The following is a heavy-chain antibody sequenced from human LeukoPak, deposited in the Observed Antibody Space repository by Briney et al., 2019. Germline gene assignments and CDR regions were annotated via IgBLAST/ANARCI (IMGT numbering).Heavy chain of an antibody. CDR3: ARASFNGPDAFDI. D-gene: IGHD2-8*01. V-gene: IGHV3-23*01. CDR1: GFTFSSYA. Sequence: QPGGSLRLSCAASGFTFSSYAMSWVRQAPGKGLEWVSAISGSGGSTYYADSVKGRFTISRGNAKNSLYLQMNSLRADDTAVYFCARASFNGPDAFDIWGQGTMVTVSS. J-gene: IGHJ3*02. CDR2: ISGSGGST.